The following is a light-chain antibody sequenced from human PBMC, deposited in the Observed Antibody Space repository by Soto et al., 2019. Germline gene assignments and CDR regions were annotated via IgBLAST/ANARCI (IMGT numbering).Light chain of an antibody. CDR3: QQYHKWPPFT. CDR1: QTVSSTY. V-gene: IGKV3-20*01. CDR2: GAS. Sequence: IVLTQSPGTLSLSPGETATLSCRASQTVSSTYLAWYQHKPGRAPRLLIDGASSRAAGIPDRFSGSGSGTDFTLTISRLEPEDLAVYYCQQYHKWPPFTFGGGTKVEIK. J-gene: IGKJ4*01.